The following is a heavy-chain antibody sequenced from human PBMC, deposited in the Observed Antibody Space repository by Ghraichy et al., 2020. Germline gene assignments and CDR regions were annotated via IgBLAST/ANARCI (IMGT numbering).Heavy chain of an antibody. J-gene: IGHJ4*02. Sequence: LSLTCAASGFTFSDVWMSWVRQTPGKGLEWVGRIKRKSNGGTTDYAAPAKGRFTISRDDSKNTLYLQMNSLQIEDTAVYYCSAGVGRTDTDYWGQGTLVTVSS. D-gene: IGHD1-26*01. CDR3: SAGVGRTDTDY. V-gene: IGHV3-15*01. CDR1: GFTFSDVW. CDR2: IKRKSNGGTT.